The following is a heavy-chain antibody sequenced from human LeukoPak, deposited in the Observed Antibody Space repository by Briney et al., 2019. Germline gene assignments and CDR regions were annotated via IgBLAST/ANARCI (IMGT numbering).Heavy chain of an antibody. CDR3: AKDPTYYDFWRGYREYPDY. CDR2: ISGSCGST. CDR1: GFTFSSYG. V-gene: IGHV3-23*01. Sequence: GGTLRLSCAASGFTFSSYGMSWVRQAPGKGLEGVSAISGSCGSTYYADSVKGRFTIPRDNSKNTLYLQMNSLRAEDTAVYYCAKDPTYYDFWRGYREYPDYWGQGTLVTVSS. D-gene: IGHD3-3*01. J-gene: IGHJ4*02.